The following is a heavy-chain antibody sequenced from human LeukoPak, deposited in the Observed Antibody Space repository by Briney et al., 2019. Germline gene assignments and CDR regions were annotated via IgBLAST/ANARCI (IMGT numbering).Heavy chain of an antibody. J-gene: IGHJ6*02. CDR2: INPSGGST. D-gene: IGHD6-19*01. CDR3: ARESIAVANYYYGMDV. Sequence: ASVKVSCKASGYTFTSYYMHWVRQAPGQGLEWMGIINPSGGSTSYAQKFQGRVTMTRDTSTSTVYMELSSLRSEDTAVYYCARESIAVANYYYGMDVWGQGTTVTVSS. CDR1: GYTFTSYY. V-gene: IGHV1-46*01.